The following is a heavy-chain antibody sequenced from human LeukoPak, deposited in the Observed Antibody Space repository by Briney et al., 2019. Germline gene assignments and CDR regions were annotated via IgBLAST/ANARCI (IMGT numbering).Heavy chain of an antibody. V-gene: IGHV1-69*05. D-gene: IGHD3-10*01. J-gene: IGHJ3*02. Sequence: SVKVSCKASGGTFSSYAISWVRQAPGQGLEWMGGIIPIFGTANYAQKFQGRVTITTDESTSTAYMELTSLRSEDTAVYYCARALGSGSAFDIWGQGTMVTVSS. CDR3: ARALGSGSAFDI. CDR2: IIPIFGTA. CDR1: GGTFSSYA.